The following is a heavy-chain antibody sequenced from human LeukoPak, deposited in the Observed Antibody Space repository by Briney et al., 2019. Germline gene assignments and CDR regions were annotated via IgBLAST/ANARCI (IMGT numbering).Heavy chain of an antibody. CDR3: ARDSRTSRTPRYYMDV. Sequence: GASVKVSCKASEYTFTGYYIQWVRQAPGQGLEWMGWINPNSGGTNYAQKFQGRVTMTRDTSISTAYMELSRLTSDDTAVYYCARDSRTSRTPRYYMDVWGKGTTVTVSS. CDR1: EYTFTGYY. CDR2: INPNSGGT. D-gene: IGHD2-2*01. J-gene: IGHJ6*03. V-gene: IGHV1-2*02.